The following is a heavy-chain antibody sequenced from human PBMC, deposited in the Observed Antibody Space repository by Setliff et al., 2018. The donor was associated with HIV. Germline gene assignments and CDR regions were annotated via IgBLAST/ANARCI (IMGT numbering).Heavy chain of an antibody. Sequence: TLSLTCTVSGGSVNDFYCNWIRQPPGKGPEWIGYIHSSGSTIYNPSLKSRITISLDTSKEQFSLELSSATAADTAVYYCATLDHSGGNFLAYWGQGSRVTVSS. CDR3: ATLDHSGGNFLAY. CDR1: GGSVNDFY. D-gene: IGHD2-21*02. CDR2: IHSSGST. V-gene: IGHV4-4*09. J-gene: IGHJ4*02.